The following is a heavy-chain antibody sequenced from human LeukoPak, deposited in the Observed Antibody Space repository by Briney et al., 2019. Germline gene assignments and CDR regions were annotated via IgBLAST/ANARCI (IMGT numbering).Heavy chain of an antibody. V-gene: IGHV3-7*01. CDR2: IKEDGSEK. D-gene: IGHD3-3*01. CDR3: ARDRKYDVGTGLGGFDV. CDR1: GFIFSDYW. J-gene: IGHJ3*01. Sequence: GGSLRLSCAASGFIFSDYWMSWVRQAPGKGLEWVANIKEDGSEKYYADSVRGRFTVSRDNAKNSLYLYMNSLRAEDTAVYYCARDRKYDVGTGLGGFDVWGQGTTVTVSS.